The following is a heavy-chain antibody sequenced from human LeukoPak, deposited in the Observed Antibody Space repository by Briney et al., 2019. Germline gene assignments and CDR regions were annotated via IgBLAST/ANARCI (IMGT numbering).Heavy chain of an antibody. CDR2: IYYTGDT. CDR1: GGSISTYY. Sequence: PSGTLSLTCTVSGGSISTYYWTWIRQPPGKGLEWIGYIYYTGDTDYNPSLKSRVTISRDTSKKEFYLKVSSVTAADTAVYYCARGGYYYMDVWGKGTTVTVSS. V-gene: IGHV4-59*01. CDR3: ARGGYYYMDV. J-gene: IGHJ6*03.